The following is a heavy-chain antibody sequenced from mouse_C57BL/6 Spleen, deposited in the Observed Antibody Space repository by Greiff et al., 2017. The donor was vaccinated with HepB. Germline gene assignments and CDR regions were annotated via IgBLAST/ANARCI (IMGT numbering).Heavy chain of an antibody. Sequence: EVQVVESGGGLVKPGGSLKLSCAASGFTFSDYGMHWVRQAPEKGLEWVAYISSGSSTIYYADTVKGRFTISRDNAKNTLFLQMTSLRSEDTAMYYCARRSGYPYYAMDYWGQGTSVTVSS. CDR2: ISSGSSTI. D-gene: IGHD3-2*02. CDR1: GFTFSDYG. J-gene: IGHJ4*01. CDR3: ARRSGYPYYAMDY. V-gene: IGHV5-17*01.